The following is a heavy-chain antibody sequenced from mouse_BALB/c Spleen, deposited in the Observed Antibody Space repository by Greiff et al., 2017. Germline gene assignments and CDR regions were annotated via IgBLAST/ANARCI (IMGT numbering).Heavy chain of an antibody. CDR2: IYPSDSYT. CDR3: MGDYDY. J-gene: IGHJ2*01. V-gene: IGHV1-69*02. Sequence: QVQLQQPGAELVRPGASVKLSCKASGYTFTSYWINWVKQRPGQGLEWIGNIYPSDSYTNYNQKFKDKATLTVDKSSSTAYMQLSSPTSEDSAVYYCMGDYDYWGQGTTLTVSS. CDR1: GYTFTSYW. D-gene: IGHD2-4*01.